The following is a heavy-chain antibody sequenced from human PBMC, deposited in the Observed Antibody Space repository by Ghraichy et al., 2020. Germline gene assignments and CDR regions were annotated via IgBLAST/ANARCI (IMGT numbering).Heavy chain of an antibody. J-gene: IGHJ6*02. CDR2: INHSGST. CDR3: ARPQFITMVRGVIPPGGMDV. Sequence: SETLSLTCAVYGGSFSGYYWSWIRQPPGKGLERIGEINHSGSTNYNPSLKSRVTISVDTSKNQFSLKLSSVTAADTAVYYCARPQFITMVRGVIPPGGMDVWGQGTTVTVSS. CDR1: GGSFSGYY. V-gene: IGHV4-34*01. D-gene: IGHD3-10*01.